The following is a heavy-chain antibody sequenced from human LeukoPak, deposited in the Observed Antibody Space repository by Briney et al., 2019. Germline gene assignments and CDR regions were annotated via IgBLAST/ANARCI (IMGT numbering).Heavy chain of an antibody. D-gene: IGHD3-10*01. V-gene: IGHV1-18*01. Sequence: ASVKVSCKASGYTFTSYGISWVRQAPGQGLEWMGWIIAYNGNTNYAQKLQGRVTMTTDTSTSTAYMELRSLRSDDTAVYYCARDRGRVTMVRGVITEEGDYWGQGTLVTVSS. CDR2: IIAYNGNT. CDR1: GYTFTSYG. J-gene: IGHJ4*02. CDR3: ARDRGRVTMVRGVITEEGDY.